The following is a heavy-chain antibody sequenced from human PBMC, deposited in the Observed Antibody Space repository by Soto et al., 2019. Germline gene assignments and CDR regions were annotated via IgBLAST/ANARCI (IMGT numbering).Heavy chain of an antibody. CDR3: AKDLRFLEWLLPIHPYYYYYGMDV. J-gene: IGHJ6*02. V-gene: IGHV3-30*18. CDR2: ISYDGSNK. D-gene: IGHD3-3*01. CDR1: GFTFSSYG. Sequence: GGSLRLSCAASGFTFSSYGMHWVRQAPGKGLEWVAVISYDGSNKYYADSVKGRFTISRDNSKNTLYLQMKSLRAEDTAVYYCAKDLRFLEWLLPIHPYYYYYGMDVWGQGTTVTVSS.